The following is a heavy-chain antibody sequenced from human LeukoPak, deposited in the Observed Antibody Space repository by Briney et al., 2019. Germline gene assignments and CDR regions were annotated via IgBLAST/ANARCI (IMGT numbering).Heavy chain of an antibody. D-gene: IGHD3-10*01. CDR3: AKDGQFDGSGGYPDY. CDR1: GFTFSSHG. Sequence: GGSLRLSCAGSGFTFSSHGINWVHQAPGKGLEWISGISPSADITYYADSVKGRFTISRDNSKNTLYLQMNSLRAEDTAVYYCAKDGQFDGSGGYPDYWGQGTLVTVSS. J-gene: IGHJ4*02. V-gene: IGHV3-23*01. CDR2: ISPSADIT.